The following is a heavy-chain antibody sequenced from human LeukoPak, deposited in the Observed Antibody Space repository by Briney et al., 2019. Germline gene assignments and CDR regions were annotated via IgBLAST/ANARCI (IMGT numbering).Heavy chain of an antibody. Sequence: GGSLRLSCAASGFTFSSYAMHWVRQAPGKGLEWVAFIRYDGTDKYYADSVRGRFTFSRDNSKNTLYLQMNSLRPEDTAVYYCARRAGAYSHPYDYWGQGTLVTVSS. CDR1: GFTFSSYA. CDR3: ARRAGAYSHPYDY. CDR2: IRYDGTDK. V-gene: IGHV3-30*04. J-gene: IGHJ4*02. D-gene: IGHD4/OR15-4a*01.